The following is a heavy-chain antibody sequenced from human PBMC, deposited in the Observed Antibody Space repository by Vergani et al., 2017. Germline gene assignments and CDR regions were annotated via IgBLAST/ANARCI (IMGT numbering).Heavy chain of an antibody. Sequence: QVQLVQSGAEVKKPGASVKVSCKASGYTFTSYGISWVRQAPGQGLEWMGWISAYNGNTNYAQKLQGRVTMTTVTSTSTAYMELRSLRSDDTAVYYCARDPDIVVVPAAPYYYYYYGMDVWGQGP. CDR3: ARDPDIVVVPAAPYYYYYYGMDV. V-gene: IGHV1-18*04. D-gene: IGHD2-2*01. J-gene: IGHJ6*02. CDR2: ISAYNGNT. CDR1: GYTFTSYG.